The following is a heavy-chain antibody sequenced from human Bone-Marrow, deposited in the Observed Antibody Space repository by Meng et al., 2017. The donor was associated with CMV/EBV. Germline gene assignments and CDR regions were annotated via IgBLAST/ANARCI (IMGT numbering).Heavy chain of an antibody. D-gene: IGHD4-11*01. Sequence: LSCAASVLIFSTYAMDWVRQAPGKGLEWVSSSWADGGTQYADAVKGRFTISRDDSRNTVFLQMDSLTDEDTAVYYCATYRQSGMADYWGPGTLVTVSS. J-gene: IGHJ4*02. V-gene: IGHV3-23*01. CDR3: ATYRQSGMADY. CDR2: SWADGGT. CDR1: VLIFSTYA.